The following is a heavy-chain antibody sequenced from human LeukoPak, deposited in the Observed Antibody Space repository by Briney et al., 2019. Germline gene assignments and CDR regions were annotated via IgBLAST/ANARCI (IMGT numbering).Heavy chain of an antibody. CDR3: ERLGVALHAFDI. J-gene: IGHJ3*02. V-gene: IGHV4-39*01. Sequence: PSETLSLTCTVSGGSISSSSYYWASIRQPPGKGLEWIGSIYYSGSTYYNPSLKSRVTISVDTSKNQFSLKLSSVTAAETAVYYCERLGVALHAFDIWGQGTLVTVSS. CDR2: IYYSGST. D-gene: IGHD3-16*01. CDR1: GGSISSSSYY.